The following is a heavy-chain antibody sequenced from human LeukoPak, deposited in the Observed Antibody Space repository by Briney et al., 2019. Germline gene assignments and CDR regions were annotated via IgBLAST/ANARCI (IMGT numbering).Heavy chain of an antibody. CDR1: GFTFSSYG. CDR3: AKDYGFITPYCYFDL. D-gene: IGHD3-22*01. Sequence: TGGSLRLSCAASGFTFSSYGMHWVREAPGKGLEGVALIWYDGSNKDYADSVKGRFTISRDNSKNTVYLQMNSLRAEDTAVYYCAKDYGFITPYCYFDLWGRGTLVTVSS. V-gene: IGHV3-33*06. CDR2: IWYDGSNK. J-gene: IGHJ2*01.